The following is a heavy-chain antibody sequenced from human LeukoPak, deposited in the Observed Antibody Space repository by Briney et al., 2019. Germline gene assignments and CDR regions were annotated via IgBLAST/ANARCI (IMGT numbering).Heavy chain of an antibody. CDR3: ARGGPDSSDYSSLFDY. CDR2: INSDGSSR. V-gene: IGHV3-74*01. J-gene: IGHJ4*02. D-gene: IGHD3-22*01. CDR1: GFTFSNYW. Sequence: GGSLRLSCAASGFTFSNYWMSWVRQAPGKGLVWVSRINSDGSSRHYADSVKGRFTISRDNAKNTLHLQMTSPRAEDTAVYYCARGGPDSSDYSSLFDYWGRGILVTVSS.